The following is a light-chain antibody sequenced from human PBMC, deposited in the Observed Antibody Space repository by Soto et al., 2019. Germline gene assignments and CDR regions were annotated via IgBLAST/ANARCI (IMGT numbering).Light chain of an antibody. CDR3: SSYTSSSTLYV. Sequence: QAARTQPASVCGSPGQSITISCTGTSSDVGAYVYVSWYQHHPGKAPKLIIYEVSNRPSGVSNRFSGSKSGNTASLTISGLQAEDEADYYCSSYTSSSTLYVFGIGTKVNVL. V-gene: IGLV2-14*01. CDR1: SSDVGAYVY. CDR2: EVS. J-gene: IGLJ1*01.